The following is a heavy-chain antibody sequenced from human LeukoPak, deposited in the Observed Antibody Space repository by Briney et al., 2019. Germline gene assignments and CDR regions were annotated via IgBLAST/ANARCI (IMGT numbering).Heavy chain of an antibody. CDR3: AKEPYSSAYYFDY. V-gene: IGHV3-30*18. D-gene: IGHD6-19*01. J-gene: IGHJ4*02. Sequence: GGSLRLSCAASGFTFSSDGMHWGGEAAGKGLEWVAVISYDGSNKYYADSVKGRFTISRDNSKNTLYLQMNSLRAEDTAVYYCAKEPYSSAYYFDYWGQGTLVTVSS. CDR2: ISYDGSNK. CDR1: GFTFSSDG.